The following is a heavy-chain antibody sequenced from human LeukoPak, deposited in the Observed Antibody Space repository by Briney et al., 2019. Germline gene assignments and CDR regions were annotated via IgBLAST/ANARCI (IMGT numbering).Heavy chain of an antibody. J-gene: IGHJ4*02. D-gene: IGHD5-18*01. CDR2: IFYSGST. CDR1: GGSISSNSYY. Sequence: SETLSLTCTVSGGSISSNSYYWGWIRQPPGKGLEWIGSIFYSGSTYYNPSLKSRVTISVDTSKNQFSLKLGSVTAADTAVCYCARRGSIHLWTYWGQGTLVTVSS. CDR3: ARRGSIHLWTY. V-gene: IGHV4-39*01.